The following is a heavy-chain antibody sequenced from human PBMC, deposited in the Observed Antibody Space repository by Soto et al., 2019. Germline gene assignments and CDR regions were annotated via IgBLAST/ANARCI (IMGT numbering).Heavy chain of an antibody. V-gene: IGHV4-30-4*08. J-gene: IGHJ6*02. CDR1: GGSISSDNYH. D-gene: IGHD2-21*02. CDR2: IYYSGSI. CDR3: AREDDGGDRDYYGLDV. Sequence: QVQLQQSGPGLVKPSQTLSLTCTVSGGSISSDNYHWTWIRESPGKGLERFGYIYYSGSIFYNPCFKSRVTISVDTSKNQCSLQLSSVTAADTAVYFCAREDDGGDRDYYGLDVWGQGTTVTVSS.